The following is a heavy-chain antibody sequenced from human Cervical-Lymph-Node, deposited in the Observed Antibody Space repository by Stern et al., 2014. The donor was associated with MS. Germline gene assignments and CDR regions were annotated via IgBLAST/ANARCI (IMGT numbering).Heavy chain of an antibody. D-gene: IGHD2-21*02. J-gene: IGHJ6*02. CDR1: GYTLREIS. Sequence: VQLVESGAEVKKPGASVKVSCKVSGYTLREISMHLVRQAPGKGLEWMGGFDPEHGETRYAQKFQGRVTMAEDRSTDTAYMELSSLRSEDTAVYYCATHRGRVTYYYGMDVWGQGTTVTVSS. CDR2: FDPEHGET. CDR3: ATHRGRVTYYYGMDV. V-gene: IGHV1-24*01.